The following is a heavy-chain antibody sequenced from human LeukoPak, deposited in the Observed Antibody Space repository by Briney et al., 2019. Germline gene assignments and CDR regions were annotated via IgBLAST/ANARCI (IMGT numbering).Heavy chain of an antibody. CDR1: GFTFSSYA. CDR2: ISGSGGST. D-gene: IGHD2-8*02. V-gene: IGHV3-23*01. CDR3: AKGSCTGGACYGSEAFDI. Sequence: GGSLRLSCAASGFTFSSYAMSWVRQAPGKGLEWVSAISGSGGSTYYADSVKGRFTISRDNSKNTLYLQMNSLRAEDTAVYYCAKGSCTGGACYGSEAFDIWGQGTMVTVSS. J-gene: IGHJ3*02.